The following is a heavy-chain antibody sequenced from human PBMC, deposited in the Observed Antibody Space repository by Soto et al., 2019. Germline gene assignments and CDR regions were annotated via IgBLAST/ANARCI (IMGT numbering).Heavy chain of an antibody. J-gene: IGHJ3*02. V-gene: IGHV1-8*01. D-gene: IGHD3-10*01. CDR2: MNPNSGNT. CDR3: ARGINYYDSGDDAFDI. CDR1: GYTFTSYD. Sequence: QVQLVQSGDEVKKPGASVKDSCKASGYTFTSYDINWLRQATGQGLEWMGWMNPNSGNTGYAQKFQGRVTMTRNTSISTAYMELSSLRSEDTAVYYCARGINYYDSGDDAFDIWGQGTMVTVSS.